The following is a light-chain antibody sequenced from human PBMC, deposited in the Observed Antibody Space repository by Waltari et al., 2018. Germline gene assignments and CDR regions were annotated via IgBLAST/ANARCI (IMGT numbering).Light chain of an antibody. CDR2: DVT. Sequence: QSALTPSRSVSGSPGQSVTISCTGTSSDVGTYDYVSWYQQHPGRAPKLMIYDVTERPSGVPDRFSASKSGNTASLTISGLQADDEAEYYCSSYAGRDTFIIFGGGTKLTVL. CDR1: SSDVGTYDY. J-gene: IGLJ2*01. CDR3: SSYAGRDTFII. V-gene: IGLV2-11*01.